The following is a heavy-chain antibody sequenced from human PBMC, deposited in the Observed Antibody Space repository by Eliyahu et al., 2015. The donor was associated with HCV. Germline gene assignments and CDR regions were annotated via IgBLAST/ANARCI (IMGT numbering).Heavy chain of an antibody. J-gene: IGHJ4*02. CDR3: AKVGYDYVWGSYRPFDY. D-gene: IGHD3-16*02. CDR1: GFTFSSYA. CDR2: ISGSGGST. V-gene: IGHV3-23*01. Sequence: EVQLLESGGGLVQPGGSLRLSCAASGFTFSSYAMSWVRQAPGKGLEWVSAISGSGGSTYYADSVKGRFTISRDNSKNTLYLQMNSLRAEDTAVYYCAKVGYDYVWGSYRPFDYWGQGTLVTVSS.